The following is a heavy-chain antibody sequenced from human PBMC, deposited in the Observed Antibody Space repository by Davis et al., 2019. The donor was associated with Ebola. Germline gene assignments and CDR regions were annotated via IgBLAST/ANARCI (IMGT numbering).Heavy chain of an antibody. CDR3: ARGTALARNFDY. CDR1: GFTFSSYW. J-gene: IGHJ4*02. D-gene: IGHD5-18*01. V-gene: IGHV5-10-1*01. CDR2: IDPSDSYT. Sequence: GESLKISCAASGFTFSSYWISWVRQMPGKGLEWMGRIDPSDSYTNYSPSFQGHVTISADKSISTAYLQWSSLKASDSALYYCARGTALARNFDYWGQGTLVTVSS.